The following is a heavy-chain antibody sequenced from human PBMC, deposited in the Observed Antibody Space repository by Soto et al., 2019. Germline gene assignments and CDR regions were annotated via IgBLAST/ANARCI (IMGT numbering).Heavy chain of an antibody. V-gene: IGHV1-2*04. CDR2: INPNSGGT. Sequence: ASVKVSCKASGYTFTGYYMHWVRQAPGQGLERMRWINPNSGGTNYAQKFQGWVTMTRDTSISTAYMELSRLRSDDTAVYYCARANVVVPAATSTYYMDVWGKGTTVTVSS. J-gene: IGHJ6*03. CDR1: GYTFTGYY. CDR3: ARANVVVPAATSTYYMDV. D-gene: IGHD2-2*01.